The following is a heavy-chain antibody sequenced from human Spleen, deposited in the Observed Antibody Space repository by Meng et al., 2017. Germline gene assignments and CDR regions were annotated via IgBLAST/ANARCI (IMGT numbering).Heavy chain of an antibody. V-gene: IGHV4-34*01. CDR2: INHSGST. CDR1: GGSFSDYY. J-gene: IGHJ4*02. D-gene: IGHD4-11*01. Sequence: QVPLQHWGAGLLKPSATLSLTCVVSGGSFSDYYWSWIRQPPGKGLEWIGEINHSGSTNYNPSLESRATISVDTSQNNLSLKLSSVTAADSAVYYCARGPTTMAHDFDDWGPGNLVHVSS. CDR3: ARGPTTMAHDFDD.